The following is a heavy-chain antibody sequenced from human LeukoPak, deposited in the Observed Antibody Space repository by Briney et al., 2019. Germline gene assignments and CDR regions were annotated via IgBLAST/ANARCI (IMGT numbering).Heavy chain of an antibody. J-gene: IGHJ4*02. CDR1: GFTFSSYS. CDR2: ISSSSSYI. CDR3: ARSLGIVVVVAATGLDY. V-gene: IGHV3-21*01. D-gene: IGHD2-15*01. Sequence: GGSLRLSCAASGFTFSSYSMNWVRQAPGKGLEWVSSISSSSSYIYYADSVKGRFTISRDNAKNSLYLQMNSLRAEETAVYYCARSLGIVVVVAATGLDYWGQGTLVTVSS.